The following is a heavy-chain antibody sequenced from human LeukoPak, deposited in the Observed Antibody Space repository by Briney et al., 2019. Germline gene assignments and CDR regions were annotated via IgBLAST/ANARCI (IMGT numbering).Heavy chain of an antibody. D-gene: IGHD6-13*01. CDR2: MNPNSGNT. CDR1: GYTFTSYD. CDR3: ASRIKQQLVTRFDY. Sequence: ASVKVSCKASGYTFTSYDINWVRQAAGHGLEGMGWMNPNSGNTGYAQKFQGRVTMTRNTPIITAYMELSSLRSEDTAVYYCASRIKQQLVTRFDYWGQGTLVTVSS. V-gene: IGHV1-8*01. J-gene: IGHJ4*02.